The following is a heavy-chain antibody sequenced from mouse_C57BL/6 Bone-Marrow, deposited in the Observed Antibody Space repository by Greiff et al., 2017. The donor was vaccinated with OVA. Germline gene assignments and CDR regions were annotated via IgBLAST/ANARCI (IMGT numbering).Heavy chain of an antibody. CDR2: ISNGGGST. J-gene: IGHJ4*01. CDR1: GFTFSDFY. Sequence: EVHLMESGGGLVQPGGSLKLSCAASGFTFSDFYMYWIRQTPEKRLEWVAYISNGGGSTYYPDTVKGRFTISRDNAKNTLYLQMSRLKSEDTAMYYCARLDAMDDWGQGTSVTVSS. CDR3: ARLDAMDD. V-gene: IGHV5-12*01.